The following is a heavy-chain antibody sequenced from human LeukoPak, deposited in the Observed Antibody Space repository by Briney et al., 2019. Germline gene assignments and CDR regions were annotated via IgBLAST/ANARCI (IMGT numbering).Heavy chain of an antibody. CDR1: GFTFSNYV. Sequence: GGSLRLSCAASGFTFSNYVMCWVRQAPGKGLEWVSSISGSGGSADYADSVKGRITISRDNSRDTLYLQMNGLRAEDTAVYYCAKGEVGATKLRDYWGQGILVTVSS. D-gene: IGHD1-26*01. V-gene: IGHV3-23*01. CDR3: AKGEVGATKLRDY. CDR2: ISGSGGSA. J-gene: IGHJ4*02.